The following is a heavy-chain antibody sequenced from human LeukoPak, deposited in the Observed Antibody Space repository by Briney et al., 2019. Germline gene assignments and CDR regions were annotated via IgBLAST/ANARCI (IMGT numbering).Heavy chain of an antibody. CDR2: IDISGGST. V-gene: IGHV3-23*01. CDR1: EFGFSGHA. Sequence: GGPLSLSSAASEFGFSGHAMSWARKPQGRGLEWVSSIDISGGSTYYADSVQGRFTISRDNSKNTLYLQMNSLRAEDMAVYFCAKLDYYDTHWGQGTLVTVSS. CDR3: AKLDYYDTH. J-gene: IGHJ4*02. D-gene: IGHD3-22*01.